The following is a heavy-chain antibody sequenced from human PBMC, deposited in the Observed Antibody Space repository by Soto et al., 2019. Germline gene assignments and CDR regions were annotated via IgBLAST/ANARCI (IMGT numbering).Heavy chain of an antibody. J-gene: IGHJ6*02. D-gene: IGHD3-10*01. CDR1: GGTFSSYA. CDR2: IIPIFGTA. V-gene: IGHV1-69*13. CDR3: ARDSSGSRTHYYYYGMDV. Sequence: SVKVSCKASGGTFSSYAISWVRQAPGQGLEWMGGIIPIFGTANYAQKFQGRVTITADESTSTAYMELSSLRSEDTAVYYCARDSSGSRTHYYYYGMDVWGQGTTVTV.